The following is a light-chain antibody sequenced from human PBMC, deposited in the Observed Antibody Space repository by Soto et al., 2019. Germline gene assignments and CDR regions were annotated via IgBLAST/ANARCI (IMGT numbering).Light chain of an antibody. V-gene: IGLV2-23*01. CDR3: QSYDSGPIVI. CDR2: EGT. CDR1: SNDVGTYNL. Sequence: QSAVTQPASVSGSPGQSITISCTGTSNDVGTYNLVSWYQQHPGKAPKLMIYEGTKRPSGVSHRFSGSKSGNTASLTISGLQAEDEANYYCQSYDSGPIVIFGGGTKLTVL. J-gene: IGLJ2*01.